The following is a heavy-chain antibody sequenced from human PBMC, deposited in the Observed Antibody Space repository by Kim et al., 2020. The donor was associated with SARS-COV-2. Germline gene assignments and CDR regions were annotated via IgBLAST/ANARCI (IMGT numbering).Heavy chain of an antibody. V-gene: IGHV1-3*01. D-gene: IGHD2-15*01. CDR3: ARGTVGGYCSGGSCYPLAYYGMDV. CDR1: GYTFTSYA. Sequence: ASVKVSCKASGYTFTSYAMHWVRQAPGQRLEWMGWINAGNGNTKYSQKFQGRVTITRDTSASTAYMELSSLRSEDTAVYYCARGTVGGYCSGGSCYPLAYYGMDVGGQGATVTVSS. J-gene: IGHJ6*02. CDR2: INAGNGNT.